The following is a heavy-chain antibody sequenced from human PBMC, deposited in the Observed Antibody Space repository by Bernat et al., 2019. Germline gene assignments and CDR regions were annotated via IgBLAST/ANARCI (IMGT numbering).Heavy chain of an antibody. D-gene: IGHD2-21*01. J-gene: IGHJ3*02. CDR3: ARGGLVVIAFNDAFDI. CDR1: GFTFSSYA. Sequence: VQLVESGGGVVQPGRSLRLSCAASGFTFSSYAMHWVRQAPGKGLEYVSAISSNGGSTYYANSVKGRFTISRDNSKNTLYLQMGSLRAEDMAVYYCARGGLVVIAFNDAFDIWGQGTMVTVSS. CDR2: ISSNGGST. V-gene: IGHV3-64*01.